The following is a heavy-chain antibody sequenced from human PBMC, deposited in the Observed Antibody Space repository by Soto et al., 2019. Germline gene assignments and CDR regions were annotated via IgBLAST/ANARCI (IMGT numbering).Heavy chain of an antibody. CDR3: ARDKGYCSDTSCPDFDY. D-gene: IGHD2-15*01. CDR2: VIPNLGVT. V-gene: IGHV1-69*08. CDR1: XXXLXXYT. J-gene: IGHJ4*02. Sequence: QVQLVQSGAEVKKXGSSVXXXCKXXXXXLXXYTFSXXRQAPGQGLEWMGRVIPNLGVTNYAKKFQGRFTIVVDTSTSTAYMELNSLRYEDTAVYYCARDKGYCSDTSCPDFDYWGQGTLVTVSS.